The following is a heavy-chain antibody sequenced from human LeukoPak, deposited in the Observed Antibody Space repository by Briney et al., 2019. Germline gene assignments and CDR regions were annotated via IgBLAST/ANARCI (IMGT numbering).Heavy chain of an antibody. Sequence: GGSLKLSCAASGFTFSSYAMNWVRQAPGKGLEWVSRIRGSDGKTFYADSVKGRFTISRDNSKNTLYLQMNSLRAEDTALYYCAKKGCSTSGCPAYFDYWGQGTLVTVSS. V-gene: IGHV3-23*01. CDR3: AKKGCSTSGCPAYFDY. J-gene: IGHJ4*02. CDR2: IRGSDGKT. CDR1: GFTFSSYA. D-gene: IGHD2-2*01.